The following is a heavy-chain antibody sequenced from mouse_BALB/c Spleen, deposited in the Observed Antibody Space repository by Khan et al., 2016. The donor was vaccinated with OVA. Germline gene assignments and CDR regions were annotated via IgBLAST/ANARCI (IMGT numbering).Heavy chain of an antibody. CDR3: ARVFGGDFDY. Sequence: EVKLLESGPGLVKPSQSLSLTCTVTGYSITSDYAWNWIRQFPGNKLEWMGYISYSGNTKYNPSLKSRISATRDTSKNQFFLQLNSVSTEDTATYYCARVFGGDFDYWGQGTTLTVSS. CDR2: ISYSGNT. CDR1: GYSITSDYA. V-gene: IGHV3-2*02. J-gene: IGHJ2*01.